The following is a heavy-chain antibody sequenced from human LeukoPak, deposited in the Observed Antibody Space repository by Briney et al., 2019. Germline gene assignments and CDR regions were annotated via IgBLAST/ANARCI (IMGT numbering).Heavy chain of an antibody. J-gene: IGHJ6*02. V-gene: IGHV1-18*01. Sequence: GASVKVSCKASGYTFTSYGISWVRQAPGQGLEWMGWISAYNGNTNYAQKLQGRVTMTTDTSTSTAYMELRSLRSDDTAVYYCARDGYCSSTSCWADYGMDVWGQGTTVTVSS. D-gene: IGHD2-2*03. CDR3: ARDGYCSSTSCWADYGMDV. CDR1: GYTFTSYG. CDR2: ISAYNGNT.